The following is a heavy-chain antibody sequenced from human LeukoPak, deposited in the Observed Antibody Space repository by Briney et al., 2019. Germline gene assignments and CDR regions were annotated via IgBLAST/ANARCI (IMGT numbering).Heavy chain of an antibody. CDR1: GFTFSSYA. V-gene: IGHV3-23*01. Sequence: GGSLRLSCTASGFTFSSYAMSWVRQAPGKGLEWVSVINGSAYNADSVRGRFTISRDNSKNTLYLQMNSLGAGDTAVYYCAKDQAGAWGQGTLVTVSS. J-gene: IGHJ5*02. CDR3: AKDQAGA. CDR2: INGSA. D-gene: IGHD1-26*01.